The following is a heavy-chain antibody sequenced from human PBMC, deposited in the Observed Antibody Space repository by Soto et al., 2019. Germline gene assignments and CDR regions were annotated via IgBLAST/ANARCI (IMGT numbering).Heavy chain of an antibody. D-gene: IGHD3-22*01. CDR1: GGSFSGYY. J-gene: IGHJ4*02. CDR2: INHSGST. Sequence: SETLSLTCAVYGGSFSGYYWSWIRQPPGKGLEWIGEINHSGSTNYNPSLKSRVTISVDTSKNQFSLKLSSVTAAETAVYYCARGETYYYDSSGYYFDYWGQGTLVTVSS. V-gene: IGHV4-34*01. CDR3: ARGETYYYDSSGYYFDY.